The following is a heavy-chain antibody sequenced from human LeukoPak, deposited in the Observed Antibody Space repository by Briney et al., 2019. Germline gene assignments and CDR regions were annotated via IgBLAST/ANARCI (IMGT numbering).Heavy chain of an antibody. D-gene: IGHD6-13*01. J-gene: IGHJ4*02. Sequence: PGRSLRLSCAASGFTFDDYAMHWVRQAPGKGLEWVSGISWDSGSIGYADSVKGRLTISRDNAKNSLYLQMNSLRAEDTALYYCAKGDLPGIAAAGNYWGQGTLVTVSS. CDR2: ISWDSGSI. CDR1: GFTFDDYA. CDR3: AKGDLPGIAAAGNY. V-gene: IGHV3-9*01.